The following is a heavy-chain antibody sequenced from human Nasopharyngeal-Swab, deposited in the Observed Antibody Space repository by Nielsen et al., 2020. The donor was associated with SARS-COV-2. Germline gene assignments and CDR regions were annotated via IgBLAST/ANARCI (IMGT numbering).Heavy chain of an antibody. Sequence: ASVKVSCKASGYTFTSYAMHWVRQAPGQRIEWMGGINAGNGNTKYSQKFQGRVTITRDTSASTAYMELSSLRSEDTAVYYCARGIAAAGTLDYWGQGTLVTVSS. CDR3: ARGIAAAGTLDY. CDR1: GYTFTSYA. J-gene: IGHJ4*02. V-gene: IGHV1-3*01. CDR2: INAGNGNT. D-gene: IGHD6-13*01.